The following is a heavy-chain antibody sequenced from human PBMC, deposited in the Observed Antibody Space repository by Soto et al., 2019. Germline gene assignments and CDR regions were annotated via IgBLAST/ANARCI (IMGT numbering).Heavy chain of an antibody. V-gene: IGHV3-21*01. CDR1: GFTFSSYR. CDR3: ARDQVPGLDAFDI. Sequence: PGGSLRLSCAASGFTFSSYRMNWVRQAPGKGLEWVSSISRSAGNTYYADSVKGRFTISRDNAKNSMYLQMNSLRAEDTAVYYCARDQVPGLDAFDIWGQGTMVTVSS. J-gene: IGHJ3*02. CDR2: ISRSAGNT.